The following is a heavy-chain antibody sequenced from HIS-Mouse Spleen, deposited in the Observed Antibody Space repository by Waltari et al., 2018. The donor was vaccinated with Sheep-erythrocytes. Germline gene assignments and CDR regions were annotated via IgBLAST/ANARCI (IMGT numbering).Heavy chain of an antibody. CDR2: INHSGST. J-gene: IGHJ2*01. CDR1: GGSFSGYY. D-gene: IGHD6-6*01. Sequence: QVQLQQWGAGLLKPSETLSLTCAVYGGSFSGYYWSWIRQPPGKGLEWIGEINHSGSTNYNPSLKSRVTISVDTSKNQCSLKLSSVTAADTAVYYCASKSIAARYWYFDLWGRGTLVTVSS. V-gene: IGHV4-34*01. CDR3: ASKSIAARYWYFDL.